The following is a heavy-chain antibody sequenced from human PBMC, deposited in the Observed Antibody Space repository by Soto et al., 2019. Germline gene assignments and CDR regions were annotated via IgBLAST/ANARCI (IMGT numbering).Heavy chain of an antibody. D-gene: IGHD3-3*01. Sequence: GGSLRLSCAASGFTFSSYAMSWVRQAPGKGLEWVSAISGSGGSTYYADSVKGRFTISRDNSKNTLYLQMNSLRAEDTAVYYCAKVLGRAYYDFWSGYYSEGYYYYYGVDVWGQGTTVTVSS. V-gene: IGHV3-23*01. CDR1: GFTFSSYA. CDR3: AKVLGRAYYDFWSGYYSEGYYYYYGVDV. J-gene: IGHJ6*02. CDR2: ISGSGGST.